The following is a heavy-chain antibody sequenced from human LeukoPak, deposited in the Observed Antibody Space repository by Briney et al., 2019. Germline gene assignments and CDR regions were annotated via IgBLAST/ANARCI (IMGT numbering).Heavy chain of an antibody. Sequence: SETLSLTCTVSGGSISSSSYYWGWIRQPPGKGLEWIGNIYYSGSTYYNPSLKSRVTISVDTSKNQFSLKLSSVTAADTAVYYCARGKSIAARIFDYWGQGTLVTVSS. CDR3: ARGKSIAARIFDY. D-gene: IGHD6-6*01. CDR1: GGSISSSSYY. V-gene: IGHV4-39*07. CDR2: IYYSGST. J-gene: IGHJ4*02.